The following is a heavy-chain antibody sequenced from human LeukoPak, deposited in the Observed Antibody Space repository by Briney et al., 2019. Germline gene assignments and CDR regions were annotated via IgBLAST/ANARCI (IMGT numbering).Heavy chain of an antibody. Sequence: GESLKISCKGSGYSINNCWIGWVRQMPGKGLEWMGIIYPGDSDTRYGPSFQGQVTISADKSISTAYLQWSSLKASDTAMYYCARHRGYYNLDFDLWGRGTLVTVSS. V-gene: IGHV5-51*01. D-gene: IGHD5-24*01. CDR1: GYSINNCW. J-gene: IGHJ2*01. CDR3: ARHRGYYNLDFDL. CDR2: IYPGDSDT.